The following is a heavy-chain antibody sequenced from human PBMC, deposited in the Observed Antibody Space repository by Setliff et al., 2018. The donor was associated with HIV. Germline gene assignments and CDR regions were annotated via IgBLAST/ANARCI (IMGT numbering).Heavy chain of an antibody. D-gene: IGHD1-26*01. Sequence: PGGSLRLSCAASGFTFSSYGMHWVRQGPGKGLEWVAFIRHNGRNQYYAESVKGRFTVSRDNSKNTLFLQMDSLNHEDTALYFCARSQWEVPILSWFDPWGQGTSGTVS. CDR2: IRHNGRNQ. CDR1: GFTFSSYG. V-gene: IGHV3-30*02. CDR3: ARSQWEVPILSWFDP. J-gene: IGHJ5*02.